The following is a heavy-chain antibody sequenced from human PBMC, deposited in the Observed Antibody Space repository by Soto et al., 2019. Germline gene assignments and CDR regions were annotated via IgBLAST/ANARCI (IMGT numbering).Heavy chain of an antibody. J-gene: IGHJ3*02. CDR3: ARRSWAVTTEVAFDI. CDR1: GYSFTSYW. CDR2: IYPGDSDT. V-gene: IGHV5-51*01. D-gene: IGHD4-17*01. Sequence: GESLKISCKGSGYSFTSYWIGWVRQMPGKGLEWMGIIYPGDSDTRYSPSFQGQVTISADKSISTAYLQWSSLKASDTAMYYCARRSWAVTTEVAFDIWGQGTMVTVSS.